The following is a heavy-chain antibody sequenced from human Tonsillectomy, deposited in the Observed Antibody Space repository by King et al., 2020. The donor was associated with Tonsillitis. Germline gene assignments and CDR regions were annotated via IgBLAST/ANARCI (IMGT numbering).Heavy chain of an antibody. V-gene: IGHV4-39*01. J-gene: IGHJ4*02. CDR3: ASLQEWTGGDGYKDY. D-gene: IGHD5-24*01. Sequence: QLQESGPGLVKPSETLSLTCTVSGGSISSSSYYWGWIRQPPGKGLEWIGSIYYSGSTYYNPSLKSRVTISVDTSKNQFSLKLSSVTAADTAVYYCASLQEWTGGDGYKDYWGQGTLVTVSS. CDR2: IYYSGST. CDR1: GGSISSSSYY.